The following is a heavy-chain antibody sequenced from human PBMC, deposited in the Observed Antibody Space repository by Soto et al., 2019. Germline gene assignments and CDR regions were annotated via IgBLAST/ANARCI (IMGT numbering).Heavy chain of an antibody. J-gene: IGHJ4*02. V-gene: IGHV4-34*01. Sequence: SETLSLTYAVYGGSFSGYYLSWIRQPPGKGLEWIGEINHSGSTNYNPSLKSRVTISVDTSKNQFSLKLSSVTAADTAVYYCAGEVATISVWGLGTLVTVSS. CDR3: AGEVATISV. D-gene: IGHD5-12*01. CDR1: GGSFSGYY. CDR2: INHSGST.